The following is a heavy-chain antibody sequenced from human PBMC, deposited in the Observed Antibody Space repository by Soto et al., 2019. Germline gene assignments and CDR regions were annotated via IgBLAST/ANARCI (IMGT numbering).Heavy chain of an antibody. CDR2: IYYSGST. D-gene: IGHD3-9*01. Sequence: PSETLSLTCTVSGGSISSYYWSWIRQPPGKGLEWIGYIYYSGSTNYNPSLKSRVTISVDTSKNQFSLKLSSVTAADTAVYYCASALNDFHRYFDWLRHYNWFDPWGQGTLVTVSS. CDR1: GGSISSYY. V-gene: IGHV4-59*01. CDR3: ASALNDFHRYFDWLRHYNWFDP. J-gene: IGHJ5*02.